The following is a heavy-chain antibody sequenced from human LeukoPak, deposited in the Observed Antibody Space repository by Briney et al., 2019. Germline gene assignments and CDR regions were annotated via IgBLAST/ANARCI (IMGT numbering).Heavy chain of an antibody. CDR3: ARYSSGDAFDI. Sequence: PSETLSLTCTVSGGSISGGTYYWSWIRQPAGKGLEWIGRIYSSGSTNYNPSLKSRITISVDKSKNQFSLKLSSVTAADTAVYYCARYSSGDAFDIWGQGTMVTVSS. CDR1: GGSISGGTYY. V-gene: IGHV4-61*02. CDR2: IYSSGST. D-gene: IGHD6-25*01. J-gene: IGHJ3*02.